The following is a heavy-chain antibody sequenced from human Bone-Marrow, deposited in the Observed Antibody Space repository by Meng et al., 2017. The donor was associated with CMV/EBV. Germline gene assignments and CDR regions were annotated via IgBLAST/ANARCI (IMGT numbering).Heavy chain of an antibody. V-gene: IGHV3-48*03. J-gene: IGHJ4*02. CDR2: ISSSGSTI. Sequence: GGSLRLSCAASGFTFSSYEMNWVRQAPGKGLEWVSYISSSGSTIYYADSVKGRFTISRDNAKNSLYLQMNSLRAEDTAVYYCVRSDYGGKGVYFDYWGQGTLVTVYS. CDR1: GFTFSSYE. D-gene: IGHD4-23*01. CDR3: VRSDYGGKGVYFDY.